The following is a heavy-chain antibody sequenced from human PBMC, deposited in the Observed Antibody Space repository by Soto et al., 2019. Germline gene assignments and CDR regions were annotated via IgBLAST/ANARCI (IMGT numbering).Heavy chain of an antibody. CDR3: AKVKSPRTDAFDI. CDR1: GFTFSSYA. CDR2: ISGSGGST. J-gene: IGHJ3*02. Sequence: PGGSLRLSCAASGFTFSSYAMSWVRQAPGKGLEWVSAISGSGGSTYYADSVKGRFTISRDNSKNTLYLQMNSLRAEDTAVYSCAKVKSPRTDAFDIWGRGTMVTVSS. V-gene: IGHV3-23*01.